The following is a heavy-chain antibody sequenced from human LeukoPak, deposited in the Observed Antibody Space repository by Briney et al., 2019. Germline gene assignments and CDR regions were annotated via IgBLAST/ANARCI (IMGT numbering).Heavy chain of an antibody. CDR2: INHSGST. CDR3: ARHSPFELPGRRITMIVPY. D-gene: IGHD3-22*01. CDR1: GGSFSGYY. V-gene: IGHV4-34*01. J-gene: IGHJ4*02. Sequence: SETLSLTRAVYGGSFSGYYWSWIRQPPGKGLEWIGEINHSGSTNYNPSLKSRVTISVDTSKNQFSLKLSSVTAADTAVYYCARHSPFELPGRRITMIVPYWGQGTLVTVSS.